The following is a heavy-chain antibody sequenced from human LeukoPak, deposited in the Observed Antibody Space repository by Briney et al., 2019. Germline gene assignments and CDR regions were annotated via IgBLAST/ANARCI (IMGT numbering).Heavy chain of an antibody. V-gene: IGHV1-69*02. D-gene: IGHD2-2*02. CDR2: IIPILGIA. Sequence: SVKVSCKASGGTFSSYTISWVRQAPGQGLEWMGRIIPILGIANYAQKFQGRVTITADKSTSTAYMELSSLRSEDTAVYYCAIRPLDCSSTSCYTETYYYMDVWGKGTTVTVSS. J-gene: IGHJ6*03. CDR3: AIRPLDCSSTSCYTETYYYMDV. CDR1: GGTFSSYT.